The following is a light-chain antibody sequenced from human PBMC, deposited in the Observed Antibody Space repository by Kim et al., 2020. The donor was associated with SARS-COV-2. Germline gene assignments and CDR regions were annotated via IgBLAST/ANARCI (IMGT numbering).Light chain of an antibody. CDR2: WAS. J-gene: IGKJ1*01. CDR1: QSVLHSANNKNY. CDR3: QEYYSAPWT. V-gene: IGKV4-1*01. Sequence: DIVMTQSPDFLAVSLGERATINCKSSQSVLHSANNKNYLAWYQQKPGQPPKLLIHWASTRESGVPDRFSGSGSGTDFTLTISSLQAEDVAVYYCQEYYSAPWTFGQGTKVEIK.